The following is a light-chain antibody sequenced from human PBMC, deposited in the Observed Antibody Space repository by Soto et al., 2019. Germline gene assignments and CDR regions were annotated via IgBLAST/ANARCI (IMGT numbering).Light chain of an antibody. CDR1: QSVSNDY. J-gene: IGKJ2*01. CDR2: GSS. Sequence: EIVLTQSPGTLSLSPGDRATLSCRASQSVSNDYLAWYQQKPGHAPRLLIYGSSIRATGIPDRFSGSGSGTEFTLTLSSLEPEDVAVDYCHYYVNSPDIYTFGQGTKLEIK. V-gene: IGKV3-20*01. CDR3: HYYVNSPDIYT.